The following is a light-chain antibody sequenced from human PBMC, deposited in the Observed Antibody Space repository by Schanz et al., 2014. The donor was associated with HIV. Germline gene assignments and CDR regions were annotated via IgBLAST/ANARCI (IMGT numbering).Light chain of an antibody. CDR2: GAS. CDR3: QQRSEWPLT. V-gene: IGKV3D-15*01. Sequence: VLTQSPATLSVYPGERVTLSCRTTQIISTSLAWYQQRPGQPPRLLLYGASSRATGIPDRFSGSGSGTEFTLTISSLQSEDFAVYYCQQRSEWPLTFGGGTKVEI. CDR1: QIISTS. J-gene: IGKJ4*01.